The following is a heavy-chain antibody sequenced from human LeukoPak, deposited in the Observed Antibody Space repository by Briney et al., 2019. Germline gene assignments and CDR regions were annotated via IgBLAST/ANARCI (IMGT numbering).Heavy chain of an antibody. CDR3: CYCGGDCYINWFDP. J-gene: IGHJ5*02. V-gene: IGHV1-69*13. CDR2: IIPIFGTA. Sequence: SVKVPCKASGGTFSSYAISWVRQAPGQGLEWMGGIIPIFGTANYAQKFQGRVTITADESTSTAYMELSSLRSEDTAVYYCCYCGGDCYINWFDPWGQGTLVTVSS. CDR1: GGTFSSYA. D-gene: IGHD2-21*02.